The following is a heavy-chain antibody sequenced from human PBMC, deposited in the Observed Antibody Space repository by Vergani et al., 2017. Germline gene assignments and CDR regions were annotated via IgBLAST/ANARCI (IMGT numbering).Heavy chain of an antibody. CDR2: IWYDGGNK. V-gene: IGHV3-33*03. CDR1: GFTFSSYG. J-gene: IGHJ4*02. Sequence: QVQLVESGGGVVQPGRSLRLACAASGFTFSSYGMHWVRQVPGKGLEWVAVIWYDGGNKYYADSVKGRFTISRDNAKNSLYLQMNSLRAEDTALYYCAKDMSSGYDQGPFDYWGQGTLVTVSS. CDR3: AKDMSSGYDQGPFDY. D-gene: IGHD5-12*01.